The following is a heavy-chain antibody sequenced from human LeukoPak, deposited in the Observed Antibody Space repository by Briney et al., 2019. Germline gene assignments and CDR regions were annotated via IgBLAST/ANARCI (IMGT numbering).Heavy chain of an antibody. J-gene: IGHJ4*02. Sequence: SETMSLTCTVSGGSISSSSYYWGWIRQPPGKGLEWIGSIYYSGNTYYNPSLKSRVTISVDTSKNQFSLKLSSVTAADTAVYYCARQSTAMGTFDYWGQGTLVPVSS. CDR1: GGSISSSSYY. D-gene: IGHD5-18*01. V-gene: IGHV4-39*01. CDR3: ARQSTAMGTFDY. CDR2: IYYSGNT.